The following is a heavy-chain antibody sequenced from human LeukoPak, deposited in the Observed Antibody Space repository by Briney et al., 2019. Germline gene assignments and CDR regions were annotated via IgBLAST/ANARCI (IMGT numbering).Heavy chain of an antibody. V-gene: IGHV1-69*05. D-gene: IGHD2-2*01. CDR3: AVQPSRVPRGDFDY. CDR2: IIPIFGTA. Sequence: SVKVSCKASRDTFSSYAISWVRQAPGQGLEWMGGIIPIFGTANYAQKFQGRVTITTDESTSTAYMELSSLRSEDTAVYYCAVQPSRVPRGDFDYWGQGTLVTVSS. J-gene: IGHJ4*02. CDR1: RDTFSSYA.